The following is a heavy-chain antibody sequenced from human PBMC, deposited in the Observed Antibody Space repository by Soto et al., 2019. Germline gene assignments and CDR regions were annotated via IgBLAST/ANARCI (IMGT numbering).Heavy chain of an antibody. CDR1: GFTFSSYW. CDR2: IKQDGSEK. J-gene: IGHJ5*02. CDR3: ARYSTIWSGYFWFDP. V-gene: IGHV3-7*05. Sequence: GGSLRLSCAASGFTFSSYWMSWVRQAPGKGLEWVANIKQDGSEKYYVDSVKGRFTISRDNAKNSLYLLMNSLRAEDTAVYYGARYSTIWSGYFWFDPWGQGTLVTVSS. D-gene: IGHD3-3*01.